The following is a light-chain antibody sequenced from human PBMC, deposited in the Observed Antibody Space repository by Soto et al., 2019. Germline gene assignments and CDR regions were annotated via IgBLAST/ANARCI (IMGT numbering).Light chain of an antibody. Sequence: DIQMTQSPSSLSASVGDRVTITCRASQDINNYLAWYQVQPGKGPKLLIYAASTLQSGVPSRFSGSGSGTAFNLTISRLQPEDVATYFWQTYNSAPRTFGQGTRVEI. V-gene: IGKV1-27*01. J-gene: IGKJ1*01. CDR3: QTYNSAPRT. CDR2: AAS. CDR1: QDINNY.